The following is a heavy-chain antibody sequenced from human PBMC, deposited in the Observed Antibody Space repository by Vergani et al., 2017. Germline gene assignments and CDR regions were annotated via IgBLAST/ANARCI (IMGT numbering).Heavy chain of an antibody. J-gene: IGHJ5*02. CDR3: ARASYCSSTSCYIEGTKLVAGHNWFDP. CDR1: GYTFTSYD. CDR2: INPSGGST. D-gene: IGHD2-2*02. V-gene: IGHV1-46*03. Sequence: QVQLVQSGAEVKKPGASVKVSCKASGYTFTSYDINWVRQATGQGLEWMGIINPSGGSTSYAQKFQGRVTMTRDTSTSTVYMELSSLRSEDTAVYYCARASYCSSTSCYIEGTKLVAGHNWFDPWGQGTLVTVSS.